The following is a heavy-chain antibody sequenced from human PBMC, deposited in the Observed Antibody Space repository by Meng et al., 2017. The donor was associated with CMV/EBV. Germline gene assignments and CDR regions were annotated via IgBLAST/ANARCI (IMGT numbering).Heavy chain of an antibody. Sequence: YGGSFSGYYWSWIRQPPGKGLEWIGEINHSGSTNYNPSLKSRVTISVDTSKNQFSLKLSSVTAADTAVYYCARGATTLVVIAQGPFDPWGQGTLVTVSS. V-gene: IGHV4-34*01. D-gene: IGHD2-21*01. CDR3: ARGATTLVVIAQGPFDP. CDR2: INHSGST. CDR1: GGSFSGYY. J-gene: IGHJ5*02.